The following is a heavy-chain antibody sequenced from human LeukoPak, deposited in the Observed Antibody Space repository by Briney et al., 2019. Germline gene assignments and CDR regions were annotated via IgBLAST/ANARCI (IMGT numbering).Heavy chain of an antibody. J-gene: IGHJ4*02. CDR1: GFTFDDYA. Sequence: GGSLRLSCAASGFTFDDYAMHWVRQAPGKGLEWVSGISWNSGSIGYADSVKGRFTISRDNAKNSLYLQMNSLRAEDTAVYYCARDSVAAAGFDYWGQGTLVTVSS. CDR3: ARDSVAAAGFDY. V-gene: IGHV3-9*01. CDR2: ISWNSGSI. D-gene: IGHD6-13*01.